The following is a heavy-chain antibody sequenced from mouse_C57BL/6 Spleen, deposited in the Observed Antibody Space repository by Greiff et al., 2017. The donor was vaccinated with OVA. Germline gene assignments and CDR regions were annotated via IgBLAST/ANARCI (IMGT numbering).Heavy chain of an antibody. V-gene: IGHV1-50*01. D-gene: IGHD3-1*01. CDR3: ARSGTAYFDY. CDR2: IDPSASYT. CDR1: GYTFTSYW. Sequence: QVQLQQPGAELVKPGASVKLSCKASGYTFTSYWMQWVKQRPGQGLEWIGEIDPSASYTNYNQKFKGKATLTVDKSSSTAYMQLSSLTSEDSAVYYCARSGTAYFDYWGQGTTLTVSS. J-gene: IGHJ2*01.